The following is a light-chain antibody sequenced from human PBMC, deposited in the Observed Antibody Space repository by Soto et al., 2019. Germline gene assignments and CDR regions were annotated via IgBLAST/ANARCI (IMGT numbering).Light chain of an antibody. CDR1: QGIGNY. CDR2: AAS. J-gene: IGKJ1*01. CDR3: QNYNTAPRT. V-gene: IGKV1-27*01. Sequence: DIQMTQSPSSLSASVGDRVTITCRATQGIGNYLAWSQQKPGQVPELLIYAASPLHSGVPSRFSGSGSGTDFTLTISSLQTEDVATYYCQNYNTAPRTFGQGSKVEI.